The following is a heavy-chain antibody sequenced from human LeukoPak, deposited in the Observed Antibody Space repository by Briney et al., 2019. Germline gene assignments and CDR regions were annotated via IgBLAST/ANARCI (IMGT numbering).Heavy chain of an antibody. Sequence: GGSLRLSCAASGFTFSSYWMSWVRQAPGKGLEWVANIKQDGSEKYYVDSVKGRFTISRDNAKNSPYLQMNSLRAEDTAVYYCARDYDYYDSSGYLTHFDYWGQGTLVTVSS. CDR3: ARDYDYYDSSGYLTHFDY. D-gene: IGHD3-22*01. CDR1: GFTFSSYW. V-gene: IGHV3-7*01. J-gene: IGHJ4*02. CDR2: IKQDGSEK.